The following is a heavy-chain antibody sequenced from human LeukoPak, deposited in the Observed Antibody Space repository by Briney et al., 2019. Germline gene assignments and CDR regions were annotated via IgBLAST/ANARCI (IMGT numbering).Heavy chain of an antibody. D-gene: IGHD3-10*01. J-gene: IGHJ6*04. CDR2: ISYDEKNI. CDR3: AVLSRWGSGNYEYNGMDV. V-gene: IGHV3-30*04. CDR1: GGAFSTYA. Sequence: GGSLRLSCAASGGAFSTYAMHWVRQAPGKGLEWVAAISYDEKNIFYADSVKGRITTSRDTSKNTLYLQINSLRPEDTAVYYCAVLSRWGSGNYEYNGMDVWGKGTTVIVSS.